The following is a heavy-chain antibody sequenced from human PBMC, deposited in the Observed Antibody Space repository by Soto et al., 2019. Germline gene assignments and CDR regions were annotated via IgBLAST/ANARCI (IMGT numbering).Heavy chain of an antibody. V-gene: IGHV4-59*01. D-gene: IGHD3-22*01. CDR1: GGSISSYY. Sequence: SETLSLTCTVSGGSISSYYWSWIRQPPGKGLEWIGYIYYSGSTNYNPSLKSRVTISVDTSKNQFSLKLSSVTAADTAVYYCARALPHPYYSDSSGYSPFDYWGQGTLVTV. J-gene: IGHJ4*02. CDR2: IYYSGST. CDR3: ARALPHPYYSDSSGYSPFDY.